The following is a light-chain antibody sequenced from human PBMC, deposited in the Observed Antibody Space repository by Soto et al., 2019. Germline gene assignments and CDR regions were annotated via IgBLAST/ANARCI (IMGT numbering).Light chain of an antibody. CDR2: GNN. V-gene: IGLV1-44*01. J-gene: IGLJ2*01. CDR3: AAWDGSLNNVL. Sequence: QSVLTQPPSASGTPGQRVTISCSGSGFSIGTNTVNWYRQLPGTAPKLLIYGNNQRPSGVPDRFSGSKSGTSAALAISGLQSEDEADYYCAAWDGSLNNVLFGGVTKLTVL. CDR1: GFSIGTNT.